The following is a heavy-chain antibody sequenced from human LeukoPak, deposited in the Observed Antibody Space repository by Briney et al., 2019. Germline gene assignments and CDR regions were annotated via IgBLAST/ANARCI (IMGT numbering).Heavy chain of an antibody. CDR2: IIPIFGTA. V-gene: IGHV1-69*13. CDR1: GGTFSSYA. D-gene: IGHD2-21*02. Sequence: GASVKVSCKASGGTFSSYAISWVRQAPGQGLEWMGGIIPIFGTANYAQKFQGRVTITADESTSTAYMELSSLRSEDTAVYYCASSYLVTAQYYYYYMDVWGKGTTVTISS. J-gene: IGHJ6*03. CDR3: ASSYLVTAQYYYYYMDV.